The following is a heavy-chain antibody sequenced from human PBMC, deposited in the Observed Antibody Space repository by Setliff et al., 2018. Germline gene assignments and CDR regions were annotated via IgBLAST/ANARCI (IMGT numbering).Heavy chain of an antibody. CDR2: IWFDGNNK. Sequence: GGSLRLSCVASGFSFSNYGMHWVRQAPGKGLEWLAVIWFDGNNKYYADSVKGRFTIPRDTSKTSLYLQMDSLRVEDTAVYFCARSPGWIPWFDSWGQGTLVTVSS. CDR1: GFSFSNYG. J-gene: IGHJ5*01. D-gene: IGHD5-18*01. CDR3: ARSPGWIPWFDS. V-gene: IGHV3-33*01.